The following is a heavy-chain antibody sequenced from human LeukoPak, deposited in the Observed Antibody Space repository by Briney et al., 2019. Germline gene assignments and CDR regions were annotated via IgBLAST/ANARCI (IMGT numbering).Heavy chain of an antibody. CDR1: GFTFDDYA. CDR3: AKDIGPHPHRFDY. Sequence: PGGSLRLSCAASGFTFDDYAMHWVRQAPGKGLEWVSGISWNSGSIGYADSVKGRFTISRDNAKNSLYLQMNSLRAEDTALYYCAKDIGPHPHRFDYWGQGTLVTVSS. V-gene: IGHV3-9*01. J-gene: IGHJ4*02. CDR2: ISWNSGSI.